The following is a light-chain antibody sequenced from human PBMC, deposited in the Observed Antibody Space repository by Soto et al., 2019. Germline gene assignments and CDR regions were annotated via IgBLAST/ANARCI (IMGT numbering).Light chain of an antibody. CDR3: QQYGSSRWT. CDR1: QSVSSSY. J-gene: IGKJ1*01. V-gene: IGKV3-20*01. Sequence: EIVLTQPPGTLSLSPGERATLSCRASQSVSSSYLAWYQQNRGQAPRLLIYGASSRAPGIPDRFGGSGSGTDFTLTIIRLEPEDFAVYYCQQYGSSRWTFGQGTKVDIK. CDR2: GAS.